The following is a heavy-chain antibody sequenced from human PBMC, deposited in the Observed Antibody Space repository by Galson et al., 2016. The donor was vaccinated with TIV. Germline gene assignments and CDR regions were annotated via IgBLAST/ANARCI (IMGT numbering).Heavy chain of an antibody. CDR1: GYTFTRHY. Sequence: SVKVSCKASGYTFTRHYMHWVRQAPGQGLEWMGIINPITGITTYAQNFQGRVTMTRDTSTSTVQMELSSLRSEDTAVYYCATTGGTNWNYFDSWGQGTLVTVSS. CDR2: INPITGIT. D-gene: IGHD1/OR15-1a*01. V-gene: IGHV1-46*01. J-gene: IGHJ4*02. CDR3: ATTGGTNWNYFDS.